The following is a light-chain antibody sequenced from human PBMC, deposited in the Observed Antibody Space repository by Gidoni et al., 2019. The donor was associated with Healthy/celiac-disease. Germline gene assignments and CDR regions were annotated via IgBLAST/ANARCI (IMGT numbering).Light chain of an antibody. J-gene: IGLJ2*01. Sequence: QSVLTQPPSVSGAPGQGVTISCTGSSSNIGAGYDVHWYQQLPGTAPKLTLSGNSNRPSGVPDRFSGSKSGTSASLAITGLQAEDEADYYCQSYDSSLSVVFGGGTKLTVL. CDR3: QSYDSSLSVV. V-gene: IGLV1-40*01. CDR2: GNS. CDR1: SSNIGAGYD.